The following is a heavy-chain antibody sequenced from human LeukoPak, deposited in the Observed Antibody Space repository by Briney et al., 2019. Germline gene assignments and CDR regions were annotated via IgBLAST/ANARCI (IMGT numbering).Heavy chain of an antibody. CDR3: ASPAGAVTTTAPFDY. Sequence: GGSLRLSCAVSGFTFSDYAVHWVRQAPGKVLERVAVMSIHGGNEYYADSVKGRFTIPRDNSKNTVYLQMSSLRAEDTAVYYCASPAGAVTTTAPFDYWGQGTLVTVSS. V-gene: IGHV3-30-3*01. CDR1: GFTFSDYA. D-gene: IGHD4-11*01. CDR2: MSIHGGNE. J-gene: IGHJ4*02.